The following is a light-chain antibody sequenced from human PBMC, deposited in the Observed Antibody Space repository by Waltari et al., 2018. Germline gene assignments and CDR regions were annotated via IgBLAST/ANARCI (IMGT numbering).Light chain of an antibody. CDR3: AAWDDSLNGVM. J-gene: IGLJ3*02. Sequence: QSVLTQAHSVSGTPGQRVTFSCSGSSSDIGSNTVNWYRQVPGTAPKLLIFANKHRPQGGPDTFPGSKSGTSASLAISGLQSEDEAEYYCAAWDDSLNGVMFGGGTKLTVL. CDR1: SSDIGSNT. CDR2: ANK. V-gene: IGLV1-44*01.